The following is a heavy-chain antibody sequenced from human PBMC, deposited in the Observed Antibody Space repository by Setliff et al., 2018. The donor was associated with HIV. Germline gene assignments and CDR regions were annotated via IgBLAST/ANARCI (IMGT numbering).Heavy chain of an antibody. CDR1: RSTFNSHT. Sequence: SVKVSCKASRSTFNSHTINWVRQAPGQGLNWMGRIIPILGVANYAQRFQGKVTITADKSTSTAYMELTSLRFDDTAMYYCVRGVQSPPHYSYYYMDVWGEGTMVTVSS. CDR2: IIPILGVA. V-gene: IGHV1-69*02. J-gene: IGHJ6*03. D-gene: IGHD3-3*01. CDR3: VRGVQSPPHYSYYYMDV.